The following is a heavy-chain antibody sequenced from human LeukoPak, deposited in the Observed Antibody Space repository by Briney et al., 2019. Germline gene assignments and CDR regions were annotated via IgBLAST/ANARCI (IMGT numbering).Heavy chain of an antibody. Sequence: GGSLRLSCAASGFTFSSYSMNWVRQAPGKGLEWVSYISSSSSTIYYADSVKGRFTISRDNAKNSLYLQMNSLRAEDTAVYYCAKFIVATIVNWFDPWGQGTLVTVSS. CDR2: ISSSSSTI. CDR1: GFTFSSYS. J-gene: IGHJ5*02. CDR3: AKFIVATIVNWFDP. D-gene: IGHD5-12*01. V-gene: IGHV3-48*01.